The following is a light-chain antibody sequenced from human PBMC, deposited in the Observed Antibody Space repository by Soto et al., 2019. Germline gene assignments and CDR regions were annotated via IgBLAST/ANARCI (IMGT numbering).Light chain of an antibody. J-gene: IGLJ1*01. CDR1: SSDVGGYNY. CDR2: DVS. CDR3: CSYAGSYTSYV. Sequence: QSALTQPRSVSGSPGQSVTISCTGTSSDVGGYNYVSWYQQHPGKAPKLMIYDVSKRPSGVPDRFSGSKSGNTASLTISGLQVEDEADYYCCSYAGSYTSYVFGTGTKVTVL. V-gene: IGLV2-11*01.